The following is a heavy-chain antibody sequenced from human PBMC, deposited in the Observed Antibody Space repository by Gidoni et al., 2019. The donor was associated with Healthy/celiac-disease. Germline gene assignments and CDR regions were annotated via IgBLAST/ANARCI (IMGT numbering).Heavy chain of an antibody. CDR3: ARGIKYCSGGSCLYYFDY. D-gene: IGHD2-15*01. V-gene: IGHV4-34*01. J-gene: IGHJ4*02. Sequence: QVQLQQWGAGLLKPSEPLSLTCAVYGGSFSGYYWSWIRQAPGKGLEWIGEINHSGSTNYNPSLKSRVTISVDTSKNQFSLKLSSVTAADTAVYYCARGIKYCSGGSCLYYFDYWGQGTLVTVSS. CDR2: INHSGST. CDR1: GGSFSGYY.